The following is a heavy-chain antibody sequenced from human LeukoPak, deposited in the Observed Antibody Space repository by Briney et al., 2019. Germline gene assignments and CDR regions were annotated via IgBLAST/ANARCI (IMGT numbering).Heavy chain of an antibody. V-gene: IGHV1-69*13. CDR2: IIPIFGTA. CDR1: GYTFTSNY. CDR3: ARDPKNYYDSSGTSYYYYGMDV. J-gene: IGHJ6*02. Sequence: SVKVSCKASGYTFTSNYIHWVRQAPGQGLEWMGGIIPIFGTANYAQKFQGRVTITADESTSTAYMELSSLRSEDTAVYYCARDPKNYYDSSGTSYYYYGMDVWGQGTTVTVSS. D-gene: IGHD3-22*01.